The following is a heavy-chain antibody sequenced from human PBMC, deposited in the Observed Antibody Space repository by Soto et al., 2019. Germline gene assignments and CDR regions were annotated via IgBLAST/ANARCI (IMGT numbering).Heavy chain of an antibody. CDR3: ARDWGTGVYKLDS. CDR2: IYHSGST. Sequence: SETLSLTCAVSGYAISTGFNWACIRQPPGKGLEWIWSIYHSGSTYYNLSLKSRVTISSDASKNQISLKLSSVTAAETDLYYCARDWGTGVYKLDSWGQGTLVTVSS. CDR1: GYAISTGFN. V-gene: IGHV4-38-2*02. J-gene: IGHJ4*02. D-gene: IGHD3-16*01.